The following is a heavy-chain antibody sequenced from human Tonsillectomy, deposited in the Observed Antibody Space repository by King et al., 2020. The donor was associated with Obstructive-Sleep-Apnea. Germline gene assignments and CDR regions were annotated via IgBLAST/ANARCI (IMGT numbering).Heavy chain of an antibody. CDR3: ARDSVLRYYFDY. CDR1: GFTFSIYW. J-gene: IGHJ4*02. CDR2: IKQYGSEK. Sequence: VQLVESGGGLVQPGGSLRLSCAASGFTFSIYWMRWVRQAPGKGLEWVATIKQYGSEKNYVDSVKGRFTISRDNAKNSLYLQMNSLRAEDTAVYYCARDSVLRYYFDYWGQGTLVTVSS. D-gene: IGHD2-15*01. V-gene: IGHV3-7*03.